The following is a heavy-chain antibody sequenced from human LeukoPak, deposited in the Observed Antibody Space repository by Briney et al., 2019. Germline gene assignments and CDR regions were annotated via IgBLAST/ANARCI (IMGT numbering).Heavy chain of an antibody. V-gene: IGHV3-30*02. CDR2: IRYDGSNK. CDR3: AKDQRGSTTCYPLDY. J-gene: IGHJ4*02. D-gene: IGHD2-2*01. Sequence: PGGSLRLSCAASGLTFSSYGMHWVRQAPGKGLEGVAFIRYDGSNKFYADSVKGRFTISRDNSKNTLYLQMNSLGAEDTAVYYCAKDQRGSTTCYPLDYWGQGTLVAVSS. CDR1: GLTFSSYG.